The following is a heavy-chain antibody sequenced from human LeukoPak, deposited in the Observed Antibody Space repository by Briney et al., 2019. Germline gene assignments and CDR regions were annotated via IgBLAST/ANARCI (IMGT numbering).Heavy chain of an antibody. CDR2: IYYSGST. Sequence: SESLSLTCSVSGGSISTYYWSWIRQPPGKGLEWIGYIYYSGSTKYNPSLKSRVTISVDTSKNQFSLKLSSVTAADTAVYYCARDQPRVITDYWGQGTLVTVSS. CDR1: GGSISTYY. J-gene: IGHJ4*02. D-gene: IGHD2-21*01. CDR3: ARDQPRVITDY. V-gene: IGHV4-59*01.